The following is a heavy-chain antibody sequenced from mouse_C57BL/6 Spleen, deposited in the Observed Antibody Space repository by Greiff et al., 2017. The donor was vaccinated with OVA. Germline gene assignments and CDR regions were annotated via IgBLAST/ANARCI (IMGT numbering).Heavy chain of an antibody. CDR1: GYTFTSYW. CDR2: IYPGSGST. Sequence: QVQLQQPGAELVKPGASVKMSCKASGYTFTSYWITWVKQRPGQGLEWIGDIYPGSGSTNYNEKFKSKATLSVDTSSSTAYMQLSSLTSEDSAVYYCARLETTDWYFDVWGTGTTVTVSS. V-gene: IGHV1-55*01. J-gene: IGHJ1*03. CDR3: ARLETTDWYFDV. D-gene: IGHD1-1*01.